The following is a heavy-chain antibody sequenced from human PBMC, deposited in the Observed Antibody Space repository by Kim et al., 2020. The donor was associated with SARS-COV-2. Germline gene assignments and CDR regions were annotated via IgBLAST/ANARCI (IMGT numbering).Heavy chain of an antibody. Sequence: PSLKSRVSISVDMSKNQFSLNLRSVTAADTAVYYCARNTFFIAAAGTSDYWGQGTLVTVSS. D-gene: IGHD6-13*01. V-gene: IGHV4-30-2*04. J-gene: IGHJ4*02. CDR3: ARNTFFIAAAGTSDY.